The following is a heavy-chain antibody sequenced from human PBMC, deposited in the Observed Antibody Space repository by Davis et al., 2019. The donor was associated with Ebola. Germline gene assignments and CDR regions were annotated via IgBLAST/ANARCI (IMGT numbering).Heavy chain of an antibody. CDR2: IYKSGST. Sequence: MPSETLSLTCTVSGGSIRSSSDYWGWIRQPPGKGLEWIGNIYKSGSTYYNPSLKSRITISVDTFKNQFSLRLTSVSAADTAVYYCARGQTYGSMVYGLDVWGQGTKVTVSS. CDR3: ARGQTYGSMVYGLDV. V-gene: IGHV4-39*01. D-gene: IGHD3-10*01. CDR1: GGSIRSSSDY. J-gene: IGHJ6*02.